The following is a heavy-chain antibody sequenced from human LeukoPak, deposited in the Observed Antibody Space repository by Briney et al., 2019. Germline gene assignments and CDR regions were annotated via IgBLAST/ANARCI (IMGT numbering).Heavy chain of an antibody. V-gene: IGHV3-30*03. J-gene: IGHJ4*02. D-gene: IGHD3/OR15-3a*01. CDR3: ARSGRTRYYLDYFDY. CDR2: ISYDGSNK. CDR1: GFTFSSYG. Sequence: GRSLRLSCAASGFTFSSYGMHWVRQAPGKGLEWVAVISYDGSNKYYADSVKGRFTISRDNSKNTLYLQMNSLRAEDTAVYYCARSGRTRYYLDYFDYWGQGTLVTVSS.